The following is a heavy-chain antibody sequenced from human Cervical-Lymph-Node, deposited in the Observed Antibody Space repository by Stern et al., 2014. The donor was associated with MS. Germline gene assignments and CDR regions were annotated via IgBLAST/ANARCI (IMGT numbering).Heavy chain of an antibody. CDR2: ISDDGSNK. J-gene: IGHJ6*02. V-gene: IGHV3-30-3*01. CDR1: GFPFRSYA. Sequence: QVQLVQSGGGVVQPGRSLRLSCAASGFPFRSYAMHWVRPAPGQGLEWGAVISDDGSNKDYADSVKGRFTISRDNSKNTLSLQMNSLRAEDTAVYYCARDNGTPYGDYGLYYQNQYGMDVWGQGTTVTVSS. CDR3: ARDNGTPYGDYGLYYQNQYGMDV. D-gene: IGHD4-17*01.